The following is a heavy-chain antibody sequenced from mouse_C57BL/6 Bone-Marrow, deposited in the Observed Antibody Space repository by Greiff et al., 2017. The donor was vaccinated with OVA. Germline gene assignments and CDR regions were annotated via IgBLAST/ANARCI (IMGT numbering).Heavy chain of an antibody. D-gene: IGHD2-3*01. CDR1: GYTFTSYG. V-gene: IGHV1-81*01. CDR2: IYPRSGNT. J-gene: IGHJ1*03. CDR3: ARGLLRQFPH. Sequence: VQGVESGAELARPGASVKLSCKASGYTFTSYGISWVKQRTGQGLEWIGEIYPRSGNTYYNEKFKGKATLTADKSSSTAYMELRSLTSEDSAVYFCARGLLRQFPHWGTGTTVTVSS.